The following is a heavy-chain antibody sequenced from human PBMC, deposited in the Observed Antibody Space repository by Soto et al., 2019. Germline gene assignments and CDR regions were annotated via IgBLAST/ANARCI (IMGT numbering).Heavy chain of an antibody. CDR1: GFTFGDYA. CDR3: TRGVGATYYYYGMDV. CDR2: IRSKAYGGTT. V-gene: IGHV3-49*03. Sequence: GGSLRLSCTASGFTFGDYAMSWFRQAPGKGLEWVGFIRSKAYGGTTEYAASVKGRFTISRDDSKSIAYLQMKSLKTEDTAVYYCTRGVGATYYYYGMDVCGQGTTVTVYS. D-gene: IGHD1-26*01. J-gene: IGHJ6*02.